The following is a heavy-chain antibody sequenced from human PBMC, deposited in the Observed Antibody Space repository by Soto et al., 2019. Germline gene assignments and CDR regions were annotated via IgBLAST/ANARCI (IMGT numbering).Heavy chain of an antibody. Sequence: SETLSLSCAVYGGSFSGYYWSWIRQPPGKGLEWIGEINHSGTTNYNPSLKSRVTISVDTSKNQFSLKLSSVTAADTAVYYCARVGVRDGDYGVSRFDPWGQGTLVTVSS. J-gene: IGHJ5*02. CDR2: INHSGTT. D-gene: IGHD4-17*01. CDR1: GGSFSGYY. CDR3: ARVGVRDGDYGVSRFDP. V-gene: IGHV4-34*01.